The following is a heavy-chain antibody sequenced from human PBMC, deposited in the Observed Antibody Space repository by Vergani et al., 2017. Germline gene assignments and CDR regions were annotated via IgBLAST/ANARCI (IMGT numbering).Heavy chain of an antibody. Sequence: QVQLVESGGGVVQPGRSLRLSCAASGFTFSSYAMHWVRPAPGKGLEWVAVISYAGSTKYYADSVKGGFTISRDNSKNTLYLQMNSLRAEDTAVYYCASDPLHCSGGSCYSGGLDYWGQGTLVTVSS. CDR3: ASDPLHCSGGSCYSGGLDY. D-gene: IGHD2-15*01. V-gene: IGHV3-30*04. CDR1: GFTFSSYA. J-gene: IGHJ4*02. CDR2: ISYAGSTK.